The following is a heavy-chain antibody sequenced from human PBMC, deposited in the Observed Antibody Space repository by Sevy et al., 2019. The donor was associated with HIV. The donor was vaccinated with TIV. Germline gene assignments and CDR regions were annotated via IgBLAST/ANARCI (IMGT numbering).Heavy chain of an antibody. Sequence: ASVKVSCKASGGTFSSYAISWVRQAPGQGLEWMGGIIPIFGTANYAQKFQGRVTITADESTSTAYMELSSLRSEDTAVYYCASSGNGPRGNWFDRWGQRTLVTVSS. CDR1: GGTFSSYA. CDR2: IIPIFGTA. V-gene: IGHV1-69*13. CDR3: ASSGNGPRGNWFDR. D-gene: IGHD6-13*01. J-gene: IGHJ5*02.